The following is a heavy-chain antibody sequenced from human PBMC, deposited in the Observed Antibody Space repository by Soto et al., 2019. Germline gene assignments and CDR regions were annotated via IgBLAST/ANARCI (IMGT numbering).Heavy chain of an antibody. Sequence: PGESLKISCKGSGYSFTSSWIGWVRQMPGKGLEWMGIIYPGDSDTRYSPSFQGQVTISADKSISTAYLQWSSLKAPDTAMYYCARGENYNYYYMAVWGKGTTVTVSS. V-gene: IGHV5-51*01. CDR3: ARGENYNYYYMAV. CDR1: GYSFTSSW. CDR2: IYPGDSDT. J-gene: IGHJ6*03.